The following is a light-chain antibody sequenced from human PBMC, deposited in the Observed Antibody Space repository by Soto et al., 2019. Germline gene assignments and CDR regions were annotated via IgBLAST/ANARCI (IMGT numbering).Light chain of an antibody. Sequence: QSALTQPASVSGSPGQSITISCTGTSNDIGDYDYVSWYQQHPGKAPKLMIYEVSNRPSGVSHRFSGSKSGNTASLTISGLQAEDEADYYCSSYTSTTTEVFGGGTKVTVL. CDR2: EVS. J-gene: IGLJ2*01. V-gene: IGLV2-14*01. CDR3: SSYTSTTTEV. CDR1: SNDIGDYDY.